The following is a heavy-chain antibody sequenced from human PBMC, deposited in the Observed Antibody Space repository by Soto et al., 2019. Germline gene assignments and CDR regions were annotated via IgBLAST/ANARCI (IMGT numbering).Heavy chain of an antibody. Sequence: LRLSCAASGFTFSSYGMHWVRQAPGKGLEWVAVVSYDGSHDFYADSVKGRFSISRDNSRAIMYLQMNSLKPEDTAVYYCAKGSVLRVVEAPLAILGGVDVWGQGAVVTVSS. CDR2: VSYDGSHD. CDR3: AKGSVLRVVEAPLAILGGVDV. V-gene: IGHV3-30*18. D-gene: IGHD2-8*01. J-gene: IGHJ6*02. CDR1: GFTFSSYG.